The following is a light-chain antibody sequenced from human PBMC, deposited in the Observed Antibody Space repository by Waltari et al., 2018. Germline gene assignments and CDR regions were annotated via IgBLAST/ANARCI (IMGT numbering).Light chain of an antibody. CDR2: DVV. CDR1: PSDFRLLDY. J-gene: IGLJ1*01. V-gene: IGLV2-14*03. CDR3: CSYTSSDTYV. Sequence: SALPQPASVSGSPGQSITISCTGTPSDFRLLDYVSWYQQRPGKVPRLIIYDVVKRPSGVSNRFSGSMSGYTATLTISGLQAEDEADYYCCSYTSSDTYVFGSGTTVTVL.